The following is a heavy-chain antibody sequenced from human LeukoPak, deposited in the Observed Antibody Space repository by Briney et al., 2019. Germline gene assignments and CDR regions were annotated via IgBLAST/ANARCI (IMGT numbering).Heavy chain of an antibody. CDR3: ARGVILEWFPEGGSWFDP. J-gene: IGHJ5*02. V-gene: IGHV3-48*04. D-gene: IGHD3-3*01. Sequence: GGSLRLSCAASGFTFSSYSMNWVRQAPGKGLEWVSYISSSSSTIYYADSVKGRFTISRDNAKNSLYLQMNSLRAEDTAVYYCARGVILEWFPEGGSWFDPWGQGTLVTVSS. CDR1: GFTFSSYS. CDR2: ISSSSSTI.